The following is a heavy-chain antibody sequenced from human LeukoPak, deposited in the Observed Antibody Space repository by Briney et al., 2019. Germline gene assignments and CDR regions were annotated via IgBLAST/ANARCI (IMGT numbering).Heavy chain of an antibody. D-gene: IGHD6-19*01. CDR2: IYYSGST. Sequence: PSETLSLTCTVSGSSISSSSYYWGWIRQPPGKGLEWIGSIYYSGSTYYNPSLKSRVTISVDTSKNPFSLKLSSVTAADTAVYYCARSVADLFVDYWGQGTLVTVSS. J-gene: IGHJ4*02. V-gene: IGHV4-39*01. CDR1: GSSISSSSYY. CDR3: ARSVADLFVDY.